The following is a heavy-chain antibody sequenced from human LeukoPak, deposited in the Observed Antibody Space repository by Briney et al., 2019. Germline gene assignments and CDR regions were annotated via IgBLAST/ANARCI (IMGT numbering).Heavy chain of an antibody. CDR1: GYTFTGYY. CDR2: INPNSGGT. V-gene: IGHV1-2*02. Sequence: ASVKVSCKASGYTFTGYYMHWVRQAPGQGLEWMGWINPNSGGTNYAQKFQGRVTMTRDTSISTAYMELSSLRSEETAVYYCARDQGLTAPPPYGLDVWGQGTTVTVSS. J-gene: IGHJ6*02. D-gene: IGHD5-18*01. CDR3: ARDQGLTAPPPYGLDV.